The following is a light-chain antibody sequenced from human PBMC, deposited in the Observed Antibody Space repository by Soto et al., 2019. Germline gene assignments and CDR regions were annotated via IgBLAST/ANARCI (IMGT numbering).Light chain of an antibody. J-gene: IGKJ5*01. Sequence: SPATLSLSPGERATLSCGASQSVGTYVAWYKQKPGLAPRLVIFDSSTRPTGIPDRFSGSGSGTDFTLTISRLEPEDFAVYFCQQYGNSPQITFGQGTRLEIK. CDR2: DSS. CDR1: QSVGTY. V-gene: IGKV3D-20*01. CDR3: QQYGNSPQIT.